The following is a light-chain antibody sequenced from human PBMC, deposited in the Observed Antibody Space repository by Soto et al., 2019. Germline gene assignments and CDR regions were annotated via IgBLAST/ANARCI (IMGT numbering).Light chain of an antibody. J-gene: IGKJ4*01. CDR3: QQYNNWPLT. Sequence: EIVLTQSPGTLSLSPGERATLSWRASQSVSNNFAWYQQKPGQAPRLLIYGASTRATGIPARFSGSGSGTEFTLTISSLQSEDFAVYYCQQYNNWPLTFGGGTKVDIK. CDR1: QSVSNN. V-gene: IGKV3-15*01. CDR2: GAS.